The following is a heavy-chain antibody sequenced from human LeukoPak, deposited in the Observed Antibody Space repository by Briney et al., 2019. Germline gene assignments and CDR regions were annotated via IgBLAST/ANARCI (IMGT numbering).Heavy chain of an antibody. Sequence: GGSLRLSCAASGFAISSYWMHWVRQAPGKELVWVSRINSDGSSTSYADSVKGRFTISRDNAKNTLYLQMNSLRAEDTAVYYCARGSRLTIFGVVTIPYYYYYMDVWGKGTTVTVSS. CDR3: ARGSRLTIFGVVTIPYYYYYMDV. CDR1: GFAISSYW. V-gene: IGHV3-74*01. J-gene: IGHJ6*03. CDR2: INSDGSST. D-gene: IGHD3-3*01.